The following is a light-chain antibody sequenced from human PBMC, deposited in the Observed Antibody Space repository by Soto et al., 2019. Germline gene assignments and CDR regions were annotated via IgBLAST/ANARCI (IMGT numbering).Light chain of an antibody. CDR2: DNN. CDR3: GTWDSSLSGGV. CDR1: GSNIGNNY. J-gene: IGLJ1*01. V-gene: IGLV1-51*01. Sequence: QSVLTQPHSVSAAPGQTVTISCSGSGSNIGNNYVSWYRQLPGTAPKLLIYDNNKRPSGIPDRFSGSKSGTSATLGITGLQTGDEADYYCGTWDSSLSGGVFGTGTKVTVL.